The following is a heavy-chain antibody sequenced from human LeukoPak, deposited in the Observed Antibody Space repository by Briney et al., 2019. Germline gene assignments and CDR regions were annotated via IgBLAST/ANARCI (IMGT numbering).Heavy chain of an antibody. J-gene: IGHJ4*02. V-gene: IGHV3-21*01. CDR3: AREGPINNGDLDY. CDR1: GFTFSGYS. D-gene: IGHD1/OR15-1a*01. CDR2: ISSSGSYI. Sequence: GSLRLSCAASGFTFSGYSMNWVRQAPGKGLEWVSSISSSGSYIFHADSVKGRFTISRDNAKNSLYLQMNSLRAEDTAVYYCAREGPINNGDLDYWGQGTLVTVSS.